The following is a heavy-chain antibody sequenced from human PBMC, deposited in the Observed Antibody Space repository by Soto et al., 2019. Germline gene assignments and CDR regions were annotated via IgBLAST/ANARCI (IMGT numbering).Heavy chain of an antibody. Sequence: PGESLKISCKGSGYNFTSYWIGWVRQMPGKGLEWMGIIYPGDSDTRYSPSFQGQVTISADKSISTAYLQWSSLKASDTAMYYCARQHEYCSGGSCYLPQHWGQGTLVTVSS. CDR2: IYPGDSDT. CDR1: GYNFTSYW. D-gene: IGHD2-15*01. CDR3: ARQHEYCSGGSCYLPQH. J-gene: IGHJ1*01. V-gene: IGHV5-51*01.